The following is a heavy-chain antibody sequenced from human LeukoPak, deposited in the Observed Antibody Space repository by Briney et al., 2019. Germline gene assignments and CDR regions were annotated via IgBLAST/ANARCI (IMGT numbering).Heavy chain of an antibody. CDR3: ARGGGSENHYAPWYFDY. CDR2: VYRGGDR. V-gene: IGHV3-53*01. CDR1: GFSVSSTY. J-gene: IGHJ4*02. D-gene: IGHD3-10*01. Sequence: GGSLRLSCAASGFSVSSTYMTWVRQAPGKGLEWVSIVYRGGDRHYADSVKGRFTISRDNSKNTLSLQMNNLRVEDTAMYYCARGGGSENHYAPWYFDYWGQGALVTVSS.